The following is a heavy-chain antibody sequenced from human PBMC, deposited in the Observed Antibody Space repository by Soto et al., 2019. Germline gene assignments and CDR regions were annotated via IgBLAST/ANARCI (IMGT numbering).Heavy chain of an antibody. J-gene: IGHJ4*02. CDR3: ARGPKVVPAAITSTGEYYFDY. Sequence: NPSETLSLTCTVSGGSISSYYWSWIRQPAGKGLEWIGRIYTSGSTNYNPSLKSRVTMSVDTSKNQFSLKLSSVTAADTAVYYCARGPKVVPAAITSTGEYYFDYWGQGTLVTVSS. CDR2: IYTSGST. D-gene: IGHD2-2*02. CDR1: GGSISSYY. V-gene: IGHV4-4*07.